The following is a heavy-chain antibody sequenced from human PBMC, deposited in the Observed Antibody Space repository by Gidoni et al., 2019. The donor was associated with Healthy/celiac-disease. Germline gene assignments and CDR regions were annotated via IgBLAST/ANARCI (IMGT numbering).Heavy chain of an antibody. V-gene: IGHV3-23*01. Sequence: EVQLLESGGGLVQPGGSLRLSCAASGFTFSSYAMSWVRQAPGKGLEWVSAISGSGGSTYYADSVKGRFTISRDNSKNTLYLQMNSLRAEDTAVYYCAKNHRLLPSSGWYDVGYWGQGTLVTVSS. CDR2: ISGSGGST. CDR1: GFTFSSYA. CDR3: AKNHRLLPSSGWYDVGY. D-gene: IGHD6-19*01. J-gene: IGHJ4*02.